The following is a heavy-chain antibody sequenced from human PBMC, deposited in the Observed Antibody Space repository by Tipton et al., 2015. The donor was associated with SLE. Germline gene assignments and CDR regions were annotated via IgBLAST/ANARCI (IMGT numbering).Heavy chain of an antibody. CDR1: GASISSYY. CDR2: IYYSGST. Sequence: TLSLTRTVPGASISSYYWSWIRQPPGKGLVWIGYIYYSGSTNYNPSLKSRVTISVDTSKNQFSLKLSSVTAADTTVCYCGRGGRDGYERRYFQHRGQGTLVTVS. CDR3: GRGGRDGYERRYFQH. V-gene: IGHV4-59*12. D-gene: IGHD5-24*01. J-gene: IGHJ1*01.